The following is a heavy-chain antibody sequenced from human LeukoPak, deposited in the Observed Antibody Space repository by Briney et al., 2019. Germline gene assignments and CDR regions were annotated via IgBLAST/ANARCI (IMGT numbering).Heavy chain of an antibody. Sequence: GESLKISCKGSEYSFTSYWIGWVRQMPGKGLEWMGITYPGDSDTRYSPPFQGQVTISADKSISTAYLQWSSLKASDTAMYYCARDYYGSGSYYTHTGYYYYGMDVWGQGTTVTVSS. J-gene: IGHJ6*02. CDR1: EYSFTSYW. CDR2: TYPGDSDT. V-gene: IGHV5-51*01. D-gene: IGHD3-10*01. CDR3: ARDYYGSGSYYTHTGYYYYGMDV.